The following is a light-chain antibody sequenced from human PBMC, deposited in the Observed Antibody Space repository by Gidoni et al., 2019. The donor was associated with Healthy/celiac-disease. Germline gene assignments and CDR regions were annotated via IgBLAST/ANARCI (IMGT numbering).Light chain of an antibody. Sequence: SPSSLSASVGDRVTITCRASQSISSYLNWYQQKPGKDPKLLIYAASSLQSGVPSRFSSSGSGTDFTLTISSLQPEDFATYYCQQSYSTMYTFGQGTKLEIK. CDR3: QQSYSTMYT. V-gene: IGKV1-39*01. J-gene: IGKJ2*01. CDR1: QSISSY. CDR2: AAS.